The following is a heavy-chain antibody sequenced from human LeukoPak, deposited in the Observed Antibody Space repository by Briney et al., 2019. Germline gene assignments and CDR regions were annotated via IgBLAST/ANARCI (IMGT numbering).Heavy chain of an antibody. CDR1: GGSFSGYY. J-gene: IGHJ4*02. CDR3: ARGLTYYDFWSGPSGDY. Sequence: SETLSLTCAVYGGSFSGYYWSWIRQPPGKGLEWIGEINHSGSTNYNPSLKGRVTISVDTSKNQFSLKLSSVTAADTAVYYCARGLTYYDFWSGPSGDYWGQGTLVTVSS. V-gene: IGHV4-34*01. CDR2: INHSGST. D-gene: IGHD3-3*01.